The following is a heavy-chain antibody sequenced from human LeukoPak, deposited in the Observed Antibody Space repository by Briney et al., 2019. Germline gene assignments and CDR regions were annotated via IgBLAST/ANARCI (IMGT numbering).Heavy chain of an antibody. CDR2: ISAYNGNT. CDR1: GYTFSSYG. CDR3: ASTPGIAAAGTDFDY. V-gene: IGHV1-18*01. J-gene: IGHJ4*02. D-gene: IGHD6-13*01. Sequence: ASVKVSCKASGYTFSSYGTSWVRQAPGQGLEWMGWISAYNGNTNYAQKLQGRVTMTTDTSTSTAYMELRSLRSDDTAVYYCASTPGIAAAGTDFDYWGQGTLVTVSS.